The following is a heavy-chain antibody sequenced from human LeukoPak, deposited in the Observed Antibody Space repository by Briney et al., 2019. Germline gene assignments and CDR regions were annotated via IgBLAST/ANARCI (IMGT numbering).Heavy chain of an antibody. J-gene: IGHJ6*02. D-gene: IGHD4-17*01. V-gene: IGHV4-34*01. CDR2: INHSGST. CDR1: GGSFSGYY. CDR3: ARIPTTVTPPRGMDV. Sequence: SETLSLTCAVYGGSFSGYYWSWIRQPPGKGLEWIGEINHSGSTNYNPSLKSRVTISVDTSKNQFSLKLSSVTAADTAVYYCARIPTTVTPPRGMDVWDQGTTVTVSS.